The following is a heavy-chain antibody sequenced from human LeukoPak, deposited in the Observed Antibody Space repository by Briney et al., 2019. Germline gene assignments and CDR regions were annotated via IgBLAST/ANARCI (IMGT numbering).Heavy chain of an antibody. D-gene: IGHD3-22*01. CDR3: ARDPLAYYYDSSGLAYAFDI. Sequence: SETLSLTCTVSGYSISSGYYWGWIRQPPGKGLEWIGSIYHSGSTYYNPSLKSRVTISVDTSKNQFSLKLSSVTAADTAVYYCARDPLAYYYDSSGLAYAFDIWGQGTMVTVSS. CDR2: IYHSGST. V-gene: IGHV4-38-2*02. J-gene: IGHJ3*02. CDR1: GYSISSGYY.